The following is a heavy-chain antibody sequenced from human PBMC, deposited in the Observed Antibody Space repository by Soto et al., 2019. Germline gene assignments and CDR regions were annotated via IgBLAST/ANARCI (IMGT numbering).Heavy chain of an antibody. CDR2: ISNSGVDT. V-gene: IGHV3-23*01. Sequence: EVQLLESGGGLVQPGGSLRLSCAASGFTFSSHAMSWVRQAPGKGLEWVSGISNSGVDTFYADSVKGRFTVSRDNSKNTLHLQMNSLRVEDTAVYYCAKGRFNVDYWGQGTLVTVSS. CDR3: AKGRFNVDY. CDR1: GFTFSSHA. J-gene: IGHJ4*02.